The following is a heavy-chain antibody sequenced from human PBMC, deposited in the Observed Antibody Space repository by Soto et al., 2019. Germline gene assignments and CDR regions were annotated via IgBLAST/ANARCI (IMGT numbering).Heavy chain of an antibody. CDR2: ISSSSSYI. CDR1: GFTFSTYS. V-gene: IGHV3-21*01. Sequence: GSLRLSCAASGFTFSTYSMNWVRQVPGKGLEWVSSISSSSSYIYYADSVKGRFTISRDNAKNSLYLQMNSLRAEDTAVYYCARVSDYYYGLDVWGQGTTVTVSS. CDR3: ARVSDYYYGLDV. J-gene: IGHJ6*02.